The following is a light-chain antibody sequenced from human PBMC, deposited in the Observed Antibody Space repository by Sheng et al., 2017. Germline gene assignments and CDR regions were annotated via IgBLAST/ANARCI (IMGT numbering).Light chain of an antibody. CDR1: SSDVGAYNF. CDR3: NSYTTNYTWV. J-gene: IGLJ3*02. V-gene: IGLV2-14*03. CDR2: DVS. Sequence: QSALTQPASVSGSPGQSITISCTGTSSDVGAYNFVSWYQQHPGKAPKVMIYDVSNRPSGVFNRFSGSKSGNTASLTISGLQAEDEADYYCNSYTTNYTWVFGGGTKLTVL.